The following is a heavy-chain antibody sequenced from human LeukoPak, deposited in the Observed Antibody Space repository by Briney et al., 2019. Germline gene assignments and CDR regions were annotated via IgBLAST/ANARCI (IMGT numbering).Heavy chain of an antibody. V-gene: IGHV1-2*02. CDR2: INPNSGGT. CDR1: GYTFTGYY. Sequence: ASVKVSCKASGYTFTGYYMHWVRQAPGQGLEWRGWINPNSGGTNYAQKFQGRVTMTRDTSISTAYMELSRLRSDDTAVYYCARDIVVVVAATDAFDIWGQGTMVTVSS. J-gene: IGHJ3*02. CDR3: ARDIVVVVAATDAFDI. D-gene: IGHD2-15*01.